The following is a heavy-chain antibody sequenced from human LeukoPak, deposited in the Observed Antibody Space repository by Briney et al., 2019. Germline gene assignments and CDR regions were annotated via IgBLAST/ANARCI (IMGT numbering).Heavy chain of an antibody. CDR2: TYYRSKWYN. D-gene: IGHD6-13*01. Sequence: SSQTLSLTCAISGDSVSSNSAAWNWLGQSPSRGLEWLGRTYYRSKWYNDYAVSVKSRITINPDTSKNQFSLQLNSVTPEDTAVYYCARDRGSWYLFDYWGQGTLVTVSS. CDR3: ARDRGSWYLFDY. J-gene: IGHJ4*02. V-gene: IGHV6-1*01. CDR1: GDSVSSNSAA.